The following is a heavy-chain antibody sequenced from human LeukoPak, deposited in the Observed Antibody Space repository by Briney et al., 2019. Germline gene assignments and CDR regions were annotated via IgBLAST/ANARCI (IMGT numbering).Heavy chain of an antibody. CDR1: GYTFTGYY. CDR3: ARARSRIAVAGTDY. D-gene: IGHD6-19*01. CDR2: IIPIFGTA. J-gene: IGHJ4*02. V-gene: IGHV1-69*06. Sequence: ASVKVSCKASGYTFTGYYMHWVRQAPGQGLEWMGGIIPIFGTANYAQKFQGRVTITADKSTSTAYMELSSLRSEDTAVYYCARARSRIAVAGTDYWGQGTLVTVSS.